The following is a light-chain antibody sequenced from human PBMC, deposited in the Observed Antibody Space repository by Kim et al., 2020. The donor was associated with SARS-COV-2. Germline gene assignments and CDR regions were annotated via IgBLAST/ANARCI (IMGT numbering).Light chain of an antibody. CDR3: QAWDSSTASVV. Sequence: SQEHTASIPCAGYKWVVKYACCYQHKPSQSPVLVIYQDNKRPSGIPKRFSCSNSKNTATLTISGTQAMDEADYYCQAWDSSTASVVFGGGTQLTVL. J-gene: IGLJ2*01. CDR2: QDN. V-gene: IGLV3-1*01. CDR1: KWVVKY.